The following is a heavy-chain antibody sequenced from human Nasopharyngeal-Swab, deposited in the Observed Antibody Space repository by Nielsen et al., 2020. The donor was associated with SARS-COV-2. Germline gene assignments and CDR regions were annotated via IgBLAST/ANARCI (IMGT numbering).Heavy chain of an antibody. V-gene: IGHV4-31*03. J-gene: IGHJ3*01. Sequence: TLSLTCTVAGGSISSDNYFWSWIRQRPGKGLEWIGYIHYTGKTYYNPSLESRLTISLGTSRNQFSLMLRSVTAADTAVYYCAREVINQAVSDAFDFWGQGTMVTVSS. CDR3: AREVINQAVSDAFDF. D-gene: IGHD3-16*02. CDR2: IHYTGKT. CDR1: GGSISSDNYF.